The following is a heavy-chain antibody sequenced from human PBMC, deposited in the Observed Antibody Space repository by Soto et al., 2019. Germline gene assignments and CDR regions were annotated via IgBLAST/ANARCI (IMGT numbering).Heavy chain of an antibody. Sequence: SETLSLTCTVSGGSISSGGYYWGWIRQPPGKGLEWIGSIYYSGSTYYNPSLKSRVTISVDTSKNQFSLKLSSVTAADTAVYYCARHAVYTAMATGYYYYMDVWGKGTTVTVSS. CDR2: IYYSGST. V-gene: IGHV4-39*01. CDR1: GGSISSGGYY. CDR3: ARHAVYTAMATGYYYYMDV. J-gene: IGHJ6*03. D-gene: IGHD5-18*01.